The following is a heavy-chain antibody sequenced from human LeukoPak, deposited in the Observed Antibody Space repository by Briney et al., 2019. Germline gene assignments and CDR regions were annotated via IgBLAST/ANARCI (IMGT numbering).Heavy chain of an antibody. D-gene: IGHD3-22*01. V-gene: IGHV3-53*01. CDR2: IYSGGST. J-gene: IGHJ3*02. Sequence: PGGSLRLSCAASGFTVSSNYMSWVRQAPGKGLEWVSVIYSGGSTYYADSVKGRFTISRDNSKNTLYLQMNSLRAEDTAVYYCARGGDPRNYYDSSGYYNDAFDIWGQGTMVTVSS. CDR1: GFTVSSNY. CDR3: ARGGDPRNYYDSSGYYNDAFDI.